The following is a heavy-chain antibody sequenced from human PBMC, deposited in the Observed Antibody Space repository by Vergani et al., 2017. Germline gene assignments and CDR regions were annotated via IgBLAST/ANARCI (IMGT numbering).Heavy chain of an antibody. CDR1: GGSISSYY. CDR3: ARYAGYSSSWPFDY. V-gene: IGHV4-59*01. D-gene: IGHD6-13*01. J-gene: IGHJ4*02. Sequence: QVQLQESGPGLVKPSETLSLTCTVSGGSISSYYWSWIRQPPGKGLEWIGYIDYSGSTNYNPSLTSRVTIAVDTSKNQFSLKLSSVTAADTAVYYCARYAGYSSSWPFDYWGQGTLVTVSS. CDR2: IDYSGST.